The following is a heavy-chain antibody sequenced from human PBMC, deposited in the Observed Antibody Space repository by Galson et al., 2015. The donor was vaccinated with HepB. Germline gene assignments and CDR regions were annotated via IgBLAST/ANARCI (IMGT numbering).Heavy chain of an antibody. CDR1: GYSFHSYW. J-gene: IGHJ6*02. CDR3: ARQERRQWPDPYGMDG. D-gene: IGHD6-19*01. CDR2: IYPGDSDT. V-gene: IGHV5-51*01. Sequence: SGAAVQKPGESLTLSCKGSGYSFHSYWIGWVRQMPGKGLEWMGSIYPGDSDTRYSPAGQGQVTISAAKAISTAYLKGGSRKASDTAREYGARQERRQWPDPYGMDGWGQGTTVTV.